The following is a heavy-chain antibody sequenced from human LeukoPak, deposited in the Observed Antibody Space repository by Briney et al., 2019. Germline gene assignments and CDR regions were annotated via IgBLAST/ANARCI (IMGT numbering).Heavy chain of an antibody. Sequence: PGGSLRLSCAASGFTFSSYWMSWVRQAPGKGLEWVANIKQDGSEKYYVDSVKGRFTISRDNAKNSLYLQMNSLRAEDTAVHYCARGDIVLLWVGESHFDYWGQGTLVTVSS. CDR3: ARGDIVLLWVGESHFDY. CDR1: GFTFSSYW. CDR2: IKQDGSEK. D-gene: IGHD3-10*01. V-gene: IGHV3-7*04. J-gene: IGHJ4*02.